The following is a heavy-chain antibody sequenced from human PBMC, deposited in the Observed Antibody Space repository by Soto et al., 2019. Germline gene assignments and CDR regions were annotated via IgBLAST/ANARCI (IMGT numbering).Heavy chain of an antibody. J-gene: IGHJ5*02. CDR2: ISSSSSYI. CDR1: GFTFSSYS. Sequence: EVQLVESGGGLVKPGGSLRLSCAASGFTFSSYSMNWVRQAPGKGLEWVSSISSSSSYIYSADSVKGRFTISRDNAKNSLYLQMNSLRAEDTAVYYCAREAYYYGSGSYPTSWFDPRGQGTLVTVSS. CDR3: AREAYYYGSGSYPTSWFDP. D-gene: IGHD3-10*01. V-gene: IGHV3-21*01.